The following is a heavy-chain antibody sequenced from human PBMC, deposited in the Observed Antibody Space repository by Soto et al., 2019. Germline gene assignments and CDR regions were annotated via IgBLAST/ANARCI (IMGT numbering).Heavy chain of an antibody. D-gene: IGHD2-2*01. J-gene: IGHJ5*02. V-gene: IGHV4-31*03. CDR1: GGSISSGGYY. CDR3: ARALRYCSSTSCYGNWFDP. Sequence: TLSLTCTVSGGSISSGGYYWSWIRQHPGKGLEWIGYIYYSGSTYYNPSLKSRVTISVDTSKNQSSLKLSSVTAADTAVYYCARALRYCSSTSCYGNWFDPWGQGTLVTVSS. CDR2: IYYSGST.